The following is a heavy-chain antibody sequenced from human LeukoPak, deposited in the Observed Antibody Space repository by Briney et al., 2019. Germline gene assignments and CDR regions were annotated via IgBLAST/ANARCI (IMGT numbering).Heavy chain of an antibody. Sequence: VASVKVSCKVSGYTLTEISMHWVRQAPGQGLEWMGGFNPEDVETIYARSFQGRLTVTEDTSTDTAYMELSSLSAEDTAMYYCATEIVGYGDVHYFDSWGQGTLVTVSS. CDR2: FNPEDVET. D-gene: IGHD4-17*01. CDR3: ATEIVGYGDVHYFDS. J-gene: IGHJ4*02. V-gene: IGHV1-24*01. CDR1: GYTLTEIS.